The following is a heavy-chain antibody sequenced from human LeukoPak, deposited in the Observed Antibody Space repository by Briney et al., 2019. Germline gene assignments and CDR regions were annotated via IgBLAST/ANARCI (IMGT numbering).Heavy chain of an antibody. D-gene: IGHD2-21*02. Sequence: ASVKVSCKASGYTFSSYGINWVRQAPGQGLEWMGWISVINSGNTRYAQNFQGRLTMTTDTSTTTAYMELRSLRSDDTAVYYCSREFPFCGADCFSGVFDIWGQGTMATVS. CDR3: SREFPFCGADCFSGVFDI. V-gene: IGHV1-18*01. CDR1: GYTFSSYG. J-gene: IGHJ3*02. CDR2: ISVINSGNT.